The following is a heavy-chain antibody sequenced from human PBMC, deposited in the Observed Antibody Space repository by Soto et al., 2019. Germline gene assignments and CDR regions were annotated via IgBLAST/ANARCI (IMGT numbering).Heavy chain of an antibody. CDR2: IIPIFGTA. CDR3: AREEWLVRLGGFDP. D-gene: IGHD6-19*01. J-gene: IGHJ5*02. CDR1: GGTFSSYA. V-gene: IGHV1-69*13. Sequence: SVKVSCKASGGTFSSYAISWVRQAPGQGLEWMGGIIPIFGTANYAQKFQGRVTMTGDESTSTAYMELSSLRSEDTAVYYCAREEWLVRLGGFDPWGQGTLVTVSS.